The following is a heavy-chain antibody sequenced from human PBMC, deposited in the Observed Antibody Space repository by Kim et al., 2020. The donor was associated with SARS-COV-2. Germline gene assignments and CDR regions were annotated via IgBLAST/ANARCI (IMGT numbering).Heavy chain of an antibody. CDR3: ARGRASAHY. J-gene: IGHJ4*02. CDR2: IKEDGSET. Sequence: GSLRLPCAASGFSFSTYWMSWVRQAPGKGLEWVASIKEDGSETQYVDSVKGRFTLSRDNAKNSLYLQMNSLRAEDTAVYYLARGRASAHYLGQGTLVTV. V-gene: IGHV3-7*04. CDR1: GFSFSTYW.